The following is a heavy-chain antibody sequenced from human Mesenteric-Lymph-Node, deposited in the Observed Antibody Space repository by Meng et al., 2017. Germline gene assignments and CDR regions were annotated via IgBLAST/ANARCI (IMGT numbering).Heavy chain of an antibody. V-gene: IGHV4-4*02. CDR2: TSHSEST. Sequence: QVQLQGAGPGLVKPSETLSLTCAVSGGSISRSDWWSWVRQPPGKGLEWIGETSHSESTNYSPSLKSRVTISLDKSKNQLSLKLNSVTAADTAVYYCASSDYYRSDYWGQGTLVTVSS. J-gene: IGHJ4*02. CDR1: GGSISRSDW. D-gene: IGHD3-22*01. CDR3: ASSDYYRSDY.